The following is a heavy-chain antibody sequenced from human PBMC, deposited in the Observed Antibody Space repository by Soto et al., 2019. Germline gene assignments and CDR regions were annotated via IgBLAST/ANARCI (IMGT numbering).Heavy chain of an antibody. CDR3: ATGGTSGSPDSYYFDC. CDR2: IYSGGGT. CDR1: GFTVSSNY. D-gene: IGHD2-2*01. J-gene: IGHJ4*02. Sequence: EVQLVESGGGLVQPGGSLRLSCAASGFTVSSNYMGWVRQAPGKGLEWVSVIYSGGGTYYADSVKGRFTISRDNSQNTLYLKMNNLRGDDTAVYYCATGGTSGSPDSYYFDCWGQGTPVTLSS. V-gene: IGHV3-66*01.